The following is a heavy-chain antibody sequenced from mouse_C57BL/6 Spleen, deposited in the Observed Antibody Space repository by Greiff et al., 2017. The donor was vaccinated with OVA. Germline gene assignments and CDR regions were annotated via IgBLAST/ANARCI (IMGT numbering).Heavy chain of an antibody. D-gene: IGHD4-1*01. J-gene: IGHJ4*01. CDR2: IDPYDSET. CDR3: AREGELTGYAMDY. V-gene: IGHV1-52*01. Sequence: VKLQESGAELVRPGSSVKLSCKASGYTFTSYWMHWVKQRPIQGLEWIGNIDPYDSETHYNQKFQDQATLTVDKSSSTAYLQLSSLISEDSAVYYCAREGELTGYAMDYWGQGTSVTVSS. CDR1: GYTFTSYW.